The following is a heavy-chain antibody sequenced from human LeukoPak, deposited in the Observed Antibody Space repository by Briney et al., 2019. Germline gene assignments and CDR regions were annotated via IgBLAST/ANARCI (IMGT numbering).Heavy chain of an antibody. J-gene: IGHJ4*02. Sequence: SETLSLTCAVYGGSFSGYYWSWIRQPPGKGLEWIGEINHSGSTNYNPSLKSRVTISVDTSKNQFSLKLSSVTAADTAVYYCARDSSDWYVWLDYWGQGTLVTVSS. CDR2: INHSGST. CDR3: ARDSSDWYVWLDY. D-gene: IGHD6-19*01. CDR1: GGSFSGYY. V-gene: IGHV4-34*01.